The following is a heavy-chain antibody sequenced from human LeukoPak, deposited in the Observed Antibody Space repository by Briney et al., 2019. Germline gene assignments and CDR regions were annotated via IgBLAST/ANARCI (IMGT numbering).Heavy chain of an antibody. CDR3: AKAGVGVGGGFDY. CDR2: ISGSGGST. D-gene: IGHD2-15*01. V-gene: IGHV3-23*01. CDR1: GFTFSSYA. J-gene: IGHJ4*02. Sequence: GGSLRLSCAASGFTFSSYAMSWVRQAPGKGLEWVSAISGSGGSTYYADSVKGRFTISRDNSKNTLYLQRNSLRAEGTAVYYCAKAGVGVGGGFDYWGQGTLVTVSS.